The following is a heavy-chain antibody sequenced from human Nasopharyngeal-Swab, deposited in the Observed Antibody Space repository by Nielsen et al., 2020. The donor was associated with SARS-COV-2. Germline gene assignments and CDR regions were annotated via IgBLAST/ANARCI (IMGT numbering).Heavy chain of an antibody. CDR1: GGTFTSYY. D-gene: IGHD4-17*01. CDR2: INPSGGST. V-gene: IGHV1-46*03. CDR3: AFTHVYGDYTITFDY. J-gene: IGHJ4*02. Sequence: AAEKVTCKASGGTFTSYYMHWVRHAPGQGLEWMGIINPSGGSTSYAQKFQGRVTMTSDTSSLTVYMDLISLRSEDTAVYYCAFTHVYGDYTITFDYWGQGTLVTVSS.